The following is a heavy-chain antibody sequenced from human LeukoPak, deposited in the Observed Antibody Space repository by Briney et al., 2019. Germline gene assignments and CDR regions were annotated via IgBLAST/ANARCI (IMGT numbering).Heavy chain of an antibody. CDR2: ISYDGSDK. J-gene: IGHJ4*02. V-gene: IGHV3-30*18. D-gene: IGHD4-17*01. CDR1: GSTFSSYG. Sequence: GGSLRLSCAASGSTFSSYGMHWVRQAPGKGLEWVAVISYDGSDKYYADSVNGRFTISRDNSKNTLYLQMNSLRAEDTAVYYCAKGGGATVTCFDYWGQGTLVTVSS. CDR3: AKGGGATVTCFDY.